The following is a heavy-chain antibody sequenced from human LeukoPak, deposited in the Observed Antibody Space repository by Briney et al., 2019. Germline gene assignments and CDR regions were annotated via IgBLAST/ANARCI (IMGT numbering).Heavy chain of an antibody. CDR2: IYYSGTT. D-gene: IGHD6-13*01. CDR3: ARDRVAAAGTDY. CDR1: GVSISNDY. J-gene: IGHJ4*02. V-gene: IGHV4-59*12. Sequence: SETLSLTCTVSGVSISNDYWSWIRQPPGKGLEWIGYIYYSGTTNYNPSLKSRVTISVDKSKNQFSLKLSSVTAADTAVYYCARDRVAAAGTDYWGQGTLVTVSS.